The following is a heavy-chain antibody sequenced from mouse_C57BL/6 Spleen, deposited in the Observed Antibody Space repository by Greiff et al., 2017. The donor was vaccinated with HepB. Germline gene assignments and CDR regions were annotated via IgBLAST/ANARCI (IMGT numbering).Heavy chain of an antibody. CDR1: GYTFTSYW. CDR3: ARSGFFDY. J-gene: IGHJ2*01. V-gene: IGHV1-59*01. D-gene: IGHD3-1*01. Sequence: VQLQQPGAELVRPGPSVKLSCKASGYTFTSYWMHWVKQRPGQGLEWIGVIDPSDSYTNYNQKFKGKATLTVDTSSSTAYMQLSSLTSEDSAVYYCARSGFFDYWGQGTTLTVSS. CDR2: IDPSDSYT.